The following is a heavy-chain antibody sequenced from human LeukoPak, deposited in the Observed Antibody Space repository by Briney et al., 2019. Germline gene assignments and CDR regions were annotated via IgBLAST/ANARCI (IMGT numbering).Heavy chain of an antibody. D-gene: IGHD2/OR15-2a*01. CDR2: TGSGSTTT. CDR3: ARDTRNWADS. V-gene: IGHV3-48*02. CDR1: GFTFNNYA. J-gene: IGHJ4*02. Sequence: GGSLRLSCAASGFTFNNYAMSWVRQAPGKGLEWVSYTGSGSTTTYYADSVKGRFTVSREDAKNSLYLQMNSLRDEDTSVYYCARDTRNWADSWGRGTLVTVSS.